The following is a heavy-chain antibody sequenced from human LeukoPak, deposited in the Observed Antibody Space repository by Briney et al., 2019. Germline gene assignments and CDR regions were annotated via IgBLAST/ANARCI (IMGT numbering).Heavy chain of an antibody. Sequence: SGPTLVNPTQTLTLTCTFSGFSLSTSGMCVSWIRQPPGKALEWLARIDWDDDKYYSTSLKTRLTISKDTSKNRVVLTMTNMDPVDTATYYCARSYGSGSYYNAKFYYYYMDVWGKGTTVTVSS. CDR2: IDWDDDK. D-gene: IGHD3-10*01. J-gene: IGHJ6*03. CDR3: ARSYGSGSYYNAKFYYYYMDV. V-gene: IGHV2-70*11. CDR1: GFSLSTSGMC.